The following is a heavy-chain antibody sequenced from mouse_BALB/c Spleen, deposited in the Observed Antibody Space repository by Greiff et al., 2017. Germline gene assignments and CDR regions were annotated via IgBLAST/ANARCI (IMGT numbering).Heavy chain of an antibody. V-gene: IGHV1S22*01. CDR2: IYPGSGST. D-gene: IGHD2-1*01. J-gene: IGHJ3*01. CDR3: TRSGYYGNFAY. CDR1: GYTFTSYW. Sequence: LQQPGSELVRPGASVKLSCKASGYTFTSYWMHWVKQRPGQGLEWIGNIYPGSGSTNYDEKFKSKATLTVDTSSSTAYMQLSSLTSEDSAVYYCTRSGYYGNFAYWGQGTLVTVSA.